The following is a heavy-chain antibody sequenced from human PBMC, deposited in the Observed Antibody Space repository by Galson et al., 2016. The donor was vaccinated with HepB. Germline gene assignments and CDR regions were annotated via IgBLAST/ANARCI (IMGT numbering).Heavy chain of an antibody. V-gene: IGHV3-48*02. CDR2: ISSRSSAI. CDR3: ATAPTIYDGLFDN. D-gene: IGHD2/OR15-2a*01. CDR1: GFTFSTYA. J-gene: IGHJ4*02. Sequence: SLRLSCAASGFTFSTYAMNWVRQAPGKGLEWVSYISSRSSAIYYADSVKGRFTISRDNAKNSLNLQMTSLRDEDSGVYYCATAPTIYDGLFDNWGQGTLVTVSS.